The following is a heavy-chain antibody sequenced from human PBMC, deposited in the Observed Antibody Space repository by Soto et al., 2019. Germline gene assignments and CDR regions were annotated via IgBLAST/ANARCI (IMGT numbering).Heavy chain of an antibody. CDR1: GYTFTSYY. CDR2: INPSDGST. Sequence: QVQLVQSGAEVKKPGASVKLSCKTSGYTFTSYYIHWVRQAPGQGLEWVAIINPSDGSTSTTQKFRGRVTVTRDMSTSTVYMDLSSLRSEDTAVYYCALNAFDFWGQRTMVTVSS. V-gene: IGHV1-46*01. J-gene: IGHJ3*01. CDR3: ALNAFDF.